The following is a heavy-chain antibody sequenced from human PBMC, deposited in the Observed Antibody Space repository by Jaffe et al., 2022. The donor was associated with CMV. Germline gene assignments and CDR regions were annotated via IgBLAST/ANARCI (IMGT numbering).Heavy chain of an antibody. CDR3: AREYCSGGSCSTRVYFDY. V-gene: IGHV4-34*01. CDR1: GGSFSGYY. J-gene: IGHJ4*02. CDR2: INHSGST. Sequence: QVQLQQWGAGLLKPSETLSLTCAVYGGSFSGYYWSWIRQPPGKGLEWIGEINHSGSTNYNPSLKSRVTISVDTSKNQFSLKLSSVTAADTAVYYCAREYCSGGSCSTRVYFDYWGQGTLVTVSS. D-gene: IGHD2-15*01.